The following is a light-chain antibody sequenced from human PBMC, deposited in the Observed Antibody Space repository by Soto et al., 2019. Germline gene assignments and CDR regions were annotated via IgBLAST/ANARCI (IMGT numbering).Light chain of an antibody. Sequence: QSALTQPRSVSGSPGQSVTISCTGTSIDVGGYNFVSWYQQHPGKALKLMIYDVTKRPSGVPDRFAGSKSGNTASLTISGLQAEDEADYYCCSYARTYIDVFGTGTKVTVL. J-gene: IGLJ1*01. CDR3: CSYARTYIDV. CDR2: DVT. CDR1: SIDVGGYNF. V-gene: IGLV2-11*01.